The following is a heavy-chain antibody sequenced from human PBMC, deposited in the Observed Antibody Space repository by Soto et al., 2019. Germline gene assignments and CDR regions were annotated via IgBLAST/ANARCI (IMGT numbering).Heavy chain of an antibody. CDR2: ISGSGGST. V-gene: IGHV3-23*01. Sequence: GGSLSLSCAASGCTFSSYARSWVRQAPGKGLEWVSAISGSGGSTYYADSVKGRFTISRDNSKNTLYLQMNSLRAEDTAVYYCAKDFDVRYDFWSGYYPPGMDVWGQGTTVTVSS. CDR3: AKDFDVRYDFWSGYYPPGMDV. CDR1: GCTFSSYA. J-gene: IGHJ6*02. D-gene: IGHD3-3*01.